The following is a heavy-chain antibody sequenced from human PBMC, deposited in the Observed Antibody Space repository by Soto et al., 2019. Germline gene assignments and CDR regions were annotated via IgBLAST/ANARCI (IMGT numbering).Heavy chain of an antibody. CDR3: ARESGCCSGGGCYFRPGIDY. CDR1: GGTFSSYA. J-gene: IGHJ4*02. D-gene: IGHD2-15*01. Sequence: QVQLVQSGAEVKKPGSSVKVSCKASGGTFSSYAISWVRQAPGQGLEWMGGIIPIFGTANYAQKVQGRGTMTADECTSTGYMERSSLGYEDAAVYYCARESGCCSGGGCYFRPGIDYWGQGAQVTVSS. V-gene: IGHV1-69*12. CDR2: IIPIFGTA.